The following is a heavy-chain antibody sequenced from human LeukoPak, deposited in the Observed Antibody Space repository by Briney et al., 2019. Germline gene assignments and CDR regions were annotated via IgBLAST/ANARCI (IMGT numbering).Heavy chain of an antibody. Sequence: GASVKVSCNTFGYTFTGYYMHWVRQAPGQGLEWMGWINPNSGGTNYAQKFQGRVTMTRDTSISTAYMELSRLRSDDTAVYYCARDPLHRELLGYWGQGTLVTVSS. CDR2: INPNSGGT. J-gene: IGHJ4*02. D-gene: IGHD3-10*01. CDR1: GYTFTGYY. V-gene: IGHV1-2*02. CDR3: ARDPLHRELLGY.